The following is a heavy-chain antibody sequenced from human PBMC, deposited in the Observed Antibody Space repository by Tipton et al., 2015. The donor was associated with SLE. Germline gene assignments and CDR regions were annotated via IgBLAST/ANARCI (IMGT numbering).Heavy chain of an antibody. Sequence: TLSLTCTVSGGSISSSSYYWGWIRQPPGKGLEWIGSIYYSGSTYYSPSLKSRVTISVDTSKNQFSLKLSSVTAADTAVYYCASVLRGDYWYFDLWGRGTLVTVSS. CDR1: GGSISSSSYY. V-gene: IGHV4-39*01. J-gene: IGHJ2*01. D-gene: IGHD3-3*01. CDR3: ASVLRGDYWYFDL. CDR2: IYYSGST.